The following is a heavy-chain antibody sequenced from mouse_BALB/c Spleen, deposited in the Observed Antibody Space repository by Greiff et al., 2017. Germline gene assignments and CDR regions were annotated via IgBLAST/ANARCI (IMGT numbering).Heavy chain of an antibody. Sequence: EVKLMESGGGLVQPGGSLKLSCAASGFDFSRYWMSWVRQAPGKGLEWIGEINPDSSTINYTPSLKDKFIISRDNAKNTLYLQMSKVRSEDTSLYYCASYGNYPAWFAYWGQGTLVTVSA. J-gene: IGHJ3*01. CDR3: ASYGNYPAWFAY. CDR1: GFDFSRYW. V-gene: IGHV4-1*02. CDR2: INPDSSTI. D-gene: IGHD2-1*01.